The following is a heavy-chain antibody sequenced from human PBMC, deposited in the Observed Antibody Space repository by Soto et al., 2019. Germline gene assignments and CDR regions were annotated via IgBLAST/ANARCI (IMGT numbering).Heavy chain of an antibody. CDR3: AKDRRRVAAAGIHGMDV. J-gene: IGHJ6*02. CDR1: GFTFSSYG. D-gene: IGHD6-13*01. V-gene: IGHV3-30*18. Sequence: GGSLRLSCAASGFTFSSYGMHWVRQAPGKGLEWVAVISYDGSNKYYADSVKGRLTISRDNSKNTLYLQMNSLRAEDTAVYYCAKDRRRVAAAGIHGMDVWGQGTTVTVSS. CDR2: ISYDGSNK.